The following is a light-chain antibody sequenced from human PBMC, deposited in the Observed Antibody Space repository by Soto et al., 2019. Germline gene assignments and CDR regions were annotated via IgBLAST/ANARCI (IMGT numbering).Light chain of an antibody. J-gene: IGKJ2*01. CDR2: GAS. CDR1: QSVTSNY. Sequence: EIVLTQSPGTLSLSPGERATLSCRASQSVTSNYLAWYQRKPGQAPRLLIYGASSRATGIPDRFSGSGSGTDFTPTIRRLEPEDSAVYYCQQYFNSPPYTFGQGTKLEIK. CDR3: QQYFNSPPYT. V-gene: IGKV3-20*01.